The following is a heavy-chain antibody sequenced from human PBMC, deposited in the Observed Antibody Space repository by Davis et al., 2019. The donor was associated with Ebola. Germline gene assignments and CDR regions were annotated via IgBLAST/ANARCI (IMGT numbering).Heavy chain of an antibody. CDR1: GGSISSGDYY. CDR2: IYYSGST. Sequence: LRLSCTVSGGSISSGDYYWSWIRQPPGKGLEWIGYIYYSGSTYYNPSLKIRVTISVDTSKNQFSLKLSSVTAAATAVYYCARVPAEGLGVVIDSLWFDPWGQGTLVTVSS. V-gene: IGHV4-30-4*01. CDR3: ARVPAEGLGVVIDSLWFDP. J-gene: IGHJ5*02. D-gene: IGHD3-3*01.